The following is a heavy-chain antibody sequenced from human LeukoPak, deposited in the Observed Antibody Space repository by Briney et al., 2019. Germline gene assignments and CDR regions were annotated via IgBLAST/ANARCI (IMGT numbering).Heavy chain of an antibody. D-gene: IGHD4-11*01. Sequence: SETLSLTCSVSGGSISSYYWSWVRQPPGKGLEWIGYMYYSGSTNYNPSLKSRVTISVDTSKNQFSLKLSSVTAADTAVYYCARSHSNYVHYYYYMDVWGKGTTVTVSS. CDR3: ARSHSNYVHYYYYMDV. V-gene: IGHV4-59*01. CDR2: MYYSGST. J-gene: IGHJ6*03. CDR1: GGSISSYY.